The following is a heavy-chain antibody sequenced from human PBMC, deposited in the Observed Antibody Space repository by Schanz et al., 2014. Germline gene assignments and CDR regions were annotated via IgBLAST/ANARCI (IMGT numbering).Heavy chain of an antibody. CDR1: GFTFRGHA. J-gene: IGHJ2*01. V-gene: IGHV3-30*04. CDR2: TSTDGTKT. D-gene: IGHD4-17*01. Sequence: QVQLVESGGGVVQPGTSLRLSCAASGFTFRGHAMHWVRQAPGQGLEKVAVTSTDGTKTYYAASVRGRFTISRDNSKNTVYLQMNSLRDDDTAVYYCARGQPGERGYAYGDWYFDLWGRGTLVTVSS. CDR3: ARGQPGERGYAYGDWYFDL.